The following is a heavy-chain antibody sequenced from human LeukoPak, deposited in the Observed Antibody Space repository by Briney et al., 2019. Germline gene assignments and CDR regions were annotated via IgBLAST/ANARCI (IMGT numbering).Heavy chain of an antibody. CDR3: GRRNGDSAGGNPIAN. CDR1: GESFSGYY. J-gene: IGHJ4*02. CDR2: INHSGRT. D-gene: IGHD1-26*01. V-gene: IGHV4-34*01. Sequence: PSETLSLTCAVYGESFSGYYWTWLRQPPGKGLEWIGEINHSGRTNYNPSLKSRVTISVDTSKNQFSLNLNSMTAAKPPVYYWGRRNGDSAGGNPIANWGKGTRVPV.